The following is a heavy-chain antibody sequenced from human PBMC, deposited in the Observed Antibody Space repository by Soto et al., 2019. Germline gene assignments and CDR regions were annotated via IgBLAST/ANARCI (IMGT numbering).Heavy chain of an antibody. CDR1: GFTFSSYA. CDR2: VSAGGDMT. D-gene: IGHD3-10*01. J-gene: IGHJ6*02. CDR3: ARGDRGGSGSPASDYCSGGDV. V-gene: IGHV3-23*01. Sequence: DVQLLESGGHLVQPGGSLRLSCAASGFTFSSYAMSWVRQAPGKGLEWVASVSAGGDMTYYSDSVKGRFTISGDNSNKARVVQRSGLRIEDTALYYGARGDRGGSGSPASDYCSGGDVWGQGTTVTVS.